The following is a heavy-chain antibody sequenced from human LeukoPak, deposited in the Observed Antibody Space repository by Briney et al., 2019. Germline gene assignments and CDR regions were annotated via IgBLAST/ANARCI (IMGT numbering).Heavy chain of an antibody. CDR1: GGSFSGYY. CDR3: AGDVGATDPVGVVY. Sequence: PSETLSLTCAVYGGSFSGYYWSWIRQPPGKGLEWIGEINHSGSTNYNPSLKSRVTISVDTSENQFSLKLSSVTAADTAVYYCAGDVGATDPVGVVYWGQGTLVTVSS. D-gene: IGHD1-26*01. V-gene: IGHV4-34*01. J-gene: IGHJ4*02. CDR2: INHSGST.